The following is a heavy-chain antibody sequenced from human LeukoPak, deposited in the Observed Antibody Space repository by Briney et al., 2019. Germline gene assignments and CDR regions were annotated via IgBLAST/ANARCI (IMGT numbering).Heavy chain of an antibody. CDR3: ARPPHY. J-gene: IGHJ4*02. CDR1: GGSISSYY. CDR2: IYYSGST. Sequence: KSSETLSLTCTVSGGSISSYYWSWIRQPPGKGLEWIGYIYYSGSTNYNPSLKSRVTISVDTSKNQFSLKLSSVTAADTAVYYCARPPHYWGQGTLVTVSS. V-gene: IGHV4-59*08.